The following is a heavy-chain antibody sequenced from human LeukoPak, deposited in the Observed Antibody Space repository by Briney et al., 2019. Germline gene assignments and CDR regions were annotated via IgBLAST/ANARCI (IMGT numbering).Heavy chain of an antibody. Sequence: PGGSLRLSCAASGFTFSTYAMHWVRQAPGKGLEWVAVISYDGSSKYYADSVKGRFTISRDNSKNTLYLQMNSLRADDTAVYYCARDTLGEGEDANYAVYYFDYWGQGTVVTVSS. V-gene: IGHV3-30*04. D-gene: IGHD4/OR15-4a*01. CDR3: ARDTLGEGEDANYAVYYFDY. CDR2: ISYDGSSK. J-gene: IGHJ4*02. CDR1: GFTFSTYA.